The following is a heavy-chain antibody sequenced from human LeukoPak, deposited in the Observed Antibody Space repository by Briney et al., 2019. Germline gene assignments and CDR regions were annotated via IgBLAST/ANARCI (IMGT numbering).Heavy chain of an antibody. CDR2: SNEDGSTT. D-gene: IGHD1-26*01. CDR3: VRDLGGRSGH. CDR1: GFTFSSNW. Sequence: GGSLRLSCAASGFTFSSNWMHWVRQAPGKGLVWVSRSNEDGSTTNYADSVKGRFTISRDNAKNTLYLQMNSLTAEDTAVYYCVRDLGGRSGHWGQGTLVTVSS. V-gene: IGHV3-74*01. J-gene: IGHJ4*02.